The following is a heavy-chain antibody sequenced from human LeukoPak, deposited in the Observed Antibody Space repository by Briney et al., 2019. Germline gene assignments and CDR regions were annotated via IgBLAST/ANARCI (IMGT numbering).Heavy chain of an antibody. CDR3: ATLSSSPDTSFDY. CDR1: GGTFSSYA. CDR2: IIPIFGTA. J-gene: IGHJ4*02. D-gene: IGHD6-6*01. Sequence: SVKVSCKASGGTFSSYAISWVRQAPGQGLEWMGGIIPIFGTANYAQKFQGRVTITADESTSTAYMELSSLRSGDTALYYCATLSSSPDTSFDYWGQGTLVTVSS. V-gene: IGHV1-69*01.